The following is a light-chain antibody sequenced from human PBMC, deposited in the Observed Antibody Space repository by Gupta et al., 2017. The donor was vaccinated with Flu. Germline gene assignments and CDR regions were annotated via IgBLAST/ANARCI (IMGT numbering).Light chain of an antibody. V-gene: IGKV1-39*01. J-gene: IGKJ1*01. CDR2: AAS. CDR3: QQNDSTLWT. Sequence: DIQMPQSPSSLSASVGDRVTITCRASQSISSYLNWYQQKPGKAPKLLIYAASSLQTGVPSRFSGSGSGTDFTLTISSLQPEDFATYYCQQNDSTLWTFGQGTKVEIK. CDR1: QSISSY.